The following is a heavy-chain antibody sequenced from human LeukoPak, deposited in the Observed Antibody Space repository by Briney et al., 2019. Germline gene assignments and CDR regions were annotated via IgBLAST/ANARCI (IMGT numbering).Heavy chain of an antibody. V-gene: IGHV3-11*04. Sequence: AGSLRLSCTASGFTFGAYGMSWFRKAPAKGLERVSYISSSGSIYYADSVKGRFTISRDNAKNSLYLQMNSLRAEDTAVYYCARDWRDSSGKFPNDAFDNWGQGTMVTVSS. D-gene: IGHD3-22*01. CDR1: GFTFGAYG. J-gene: IGHJ3*02. CDR2: ISSSGSI. CDR3: ARDWRDSSGKFPNDAFDN.